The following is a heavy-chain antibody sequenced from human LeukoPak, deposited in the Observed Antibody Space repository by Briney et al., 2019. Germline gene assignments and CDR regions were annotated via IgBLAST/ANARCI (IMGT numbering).Heavy chain of an antibody. J-gene: IGHJ3*02. CDR3: ARVVLDYGETDAFDI. D-gene: IGHD4-17*01. Sequence: SETLSLTCTVSGGSISSGDYYWSWIRQPPGKGLEWIGYIYYSGSTYYNPSLKSRVTISVDTSKNQFSLKLSSVTAADTAVYYCARVVLDYGETDAFDIWGQGTMDAVSS. CDR2: IYYSGST. CDR1: GGSISSGDYY. V-gene: IGHV4-30-4*08.